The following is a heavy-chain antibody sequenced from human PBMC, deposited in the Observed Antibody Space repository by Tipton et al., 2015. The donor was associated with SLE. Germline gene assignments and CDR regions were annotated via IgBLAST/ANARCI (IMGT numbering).Heavy chain of an antibody. J-gene: IGHJ4*02. Sequence: SGFTFSSYGMHWVRQAPGKGLEWVAFIRYDGSNKYYADSVKGRFTISRDNSKNTLYLQMNSLRAEDTAVYYCAKDRRDCNSTSCYEFYFDYWGQGTLVTVSS. CDR3: AKDRRDCNSTSCYEFYFDY. V-gene: IGHV3-30*02. D-gene: IGHD2-2*01. CDR1: GFTFSSYG. CDR2: IRYDGSNK.